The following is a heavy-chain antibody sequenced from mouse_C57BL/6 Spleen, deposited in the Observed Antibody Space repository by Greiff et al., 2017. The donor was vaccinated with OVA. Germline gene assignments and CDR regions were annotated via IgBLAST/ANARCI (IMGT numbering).Heavy chain of an antibody. CDR2: IHPNSGST. V-gene: IGHV1-64*01. D-gene: IGHD3-3*01. J-gene: IGHJ2*01. CDR1: GYTFTSYW. CDR3: ARLGQGHVDY. Sequence: QVQLQQPGAELVKPGASVKLSCKASGYTFTSYWMHWVKQRPGQGLEWIGMIHPNSGSTNYNEKFKSKATLTVNKSSSTAYMQLSSLTSEDSAVYYCARLGQGHVDYWGQGTTRTGSS.